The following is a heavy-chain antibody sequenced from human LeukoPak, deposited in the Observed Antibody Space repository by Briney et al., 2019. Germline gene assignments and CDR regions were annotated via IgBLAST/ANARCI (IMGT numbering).Heavy chain of an antibody. CDR2: INPNNGNL. Sequence: ASVKVSCKASGYTFRSDDINWVRQATGQGLEWMGWINPNNGNLGYAQKFQGRVTITRNTPISTAYMELSSLTSEDTAVYYCARGAYKYDSSSGYYRFWGQGTLVTVSS. V-gene: IGHV1-8*03. J-gene: IGHJ4*02. CDR1: GYTFRSDD. CDR3: ARGAYKYDSSSGYYRF. D-gene: IGHD3-22*01.